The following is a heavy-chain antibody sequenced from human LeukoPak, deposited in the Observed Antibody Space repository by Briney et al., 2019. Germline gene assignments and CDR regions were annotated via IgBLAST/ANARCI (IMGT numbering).Heavy chain of an antibody. CDR2: IYYSGST. CDR1: GGSISSSSYY. CDR3: ARLPTDLLAFDY. D-gene: IGHD2-8*02. Sequence: SETLSLTCSVSGGSISSSSYYWGWIRQPPGKGLEWIGSIYYSGSTYYNPSLKSRITISADTSKNQFSLKLSSVTAADTAVYYCARLPTDLLAFDYWGQGTLVTVSS. J-gene: IGHJ4*02. V-gene: IGHV4-39*01.